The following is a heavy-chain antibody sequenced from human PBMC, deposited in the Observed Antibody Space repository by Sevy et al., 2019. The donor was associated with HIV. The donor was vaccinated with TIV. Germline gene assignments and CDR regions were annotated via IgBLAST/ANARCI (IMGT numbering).Heavy chain of an antibody. CDR1: GYTFTTYD. CDR2: MSPNTGAT. Sequence: ASVKVSCAAFGYTFTTYDINWVRQAPGQGLEWMGWMSPNTGATGFAQKFQGRVTLTRNKSITTAYMELSSLTYEDTAIYYCARGGNGDFWSYEYYYYGMDVWVQGTTVTVSS. D-gene: IGHD3-3*01. V-gene: IGHV1-8*01. CDR3: ARGGNGDFWSYEYYYYGMDV. J-gene: IGHJ6*02.